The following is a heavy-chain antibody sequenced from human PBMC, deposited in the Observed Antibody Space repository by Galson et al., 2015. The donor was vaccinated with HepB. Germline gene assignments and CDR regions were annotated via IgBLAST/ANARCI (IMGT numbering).Heavy chain of an antibody. CDR3: ARDHYVLRFLEWLSSRYYYYYGMDV. V-gene: IGHV3-48*03. CDR2: ISSSGSTI. D-gene: IGHD3-3*01. CDR1: GFTFSSYE. J-gene: IGHJ6*02. Sequence: SLRLSCAASGFTFSSYEMNWVRQAPGKGLEWVSYISSSGSTIYYADSVKGRFTISRDNAKNSLYLQMNSLRAEDTAVYYCARDHYVLRFLEWLSSRYYYYYGMDVWGQGTTVTASS.